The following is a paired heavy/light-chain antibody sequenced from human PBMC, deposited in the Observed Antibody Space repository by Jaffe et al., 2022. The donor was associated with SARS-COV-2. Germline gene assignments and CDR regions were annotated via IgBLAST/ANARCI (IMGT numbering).Heavy chain of an antibody. J-gene: IGHJ4*02. CDR2: ISGGGGIT. CDR3: AKRGPSNYYDSSGFDY. V-gene: IGHV3-23*01. D-gene: IGHD3-22*01. CDR1: GFTFSSYA. Sequence: EVQLLESGGGLVQPGGSLRLSCAASGFTFSSYAMSWVRQPPGKGLEWVSSISGGGGITYYADSVKGRFIISRDNARNTLYLQMNSLRAEDTAVYYCAKRGPSNYYDSSGFDYWGQGTLVTVSS.
Light chain of an antibody. CDR1: TSNIGNNY. CDR3: GTWDSSLSAGV. V-gene: IGLV1-51*01. Sequence: QSVLTQPPSVSAAPGQKVTISCSGSTSNIGNNYVSWYQQLPGTAPKLLIYDNNKRSSGIPDRFSGSKSGTSATLAITGLQTGDEADYYCGTWDSSLSAGVFGGGTKLTVL. J-gene: IGLJ3*02. CDR2: DNN.